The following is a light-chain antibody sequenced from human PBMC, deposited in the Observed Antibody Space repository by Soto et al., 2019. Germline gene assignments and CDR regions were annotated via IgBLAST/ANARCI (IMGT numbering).Light chain of an antibody. CDR1: QSVSSSY. V-gene: IGKV3-20*01. Sequence: TQSPRTPSFSXXEXXTLXXXSSQSVSSSYLVWHQQKPGQAPRLLIYAASRRATGIPDRFSGSGSGTDFTLTISRLEPEDFAVYYCQQYGSSPWTFGQGTKVDIK. J-gene: IGKJ1*01. CDR3: QQYGSSPWT. CDR2: AAS.